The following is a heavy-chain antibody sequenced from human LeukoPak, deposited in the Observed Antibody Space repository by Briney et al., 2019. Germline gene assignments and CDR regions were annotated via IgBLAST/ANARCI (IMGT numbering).Heavy chain of an antibody. Sequence: GGSLRLSCAASGFTFSSYHINWVRQAPGKGLEWVSSLSGSNGASSSHTADSVKGRFTISRDNSKNTLFLDMIGLRVEDTAVYFCTKSDGYYYYYMDVWGKGTTVTVSS. CDR1: GFTFSSYH. CDR3: TKSDGYYYYYMDV. V-gene: IGHV3-23*01. J-gene: IGHJ6*03. CDR2: LSGSNGASSS.